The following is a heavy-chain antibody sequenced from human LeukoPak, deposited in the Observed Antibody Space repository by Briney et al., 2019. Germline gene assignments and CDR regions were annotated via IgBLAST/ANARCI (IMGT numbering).Heavy chain of an antibody. Sequence: SGGSLILSCAASGFTFHDYAIHWVRQAPGRGLEWASLISGDADATYHADSVEGRFTVARDNTKNSIYLQMNSLRTEDTALYFCAKRGSAWYYFDYWGQGTLVTVSS. D-gene: IGHD6-19*01. CDR2: ISGDADAT. CDR1: GFTFHDYA. CDR3: AKRGSAWYYFDY. V-gene: IGHV3-43*02. J-gene: IGHJ4*02.